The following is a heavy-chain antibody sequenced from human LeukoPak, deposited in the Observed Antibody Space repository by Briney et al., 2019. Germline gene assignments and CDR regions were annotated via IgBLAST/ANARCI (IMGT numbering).Heavy chain of an antibody. J-gene: IGHJ4*02. CDR2: INHSGST. Sequence: PSETPSLTCAVYGGSFSTYYWSWVRQPPGKGLEWIGEINHSGSTNYNPSLKSRVTISVDTSKNQFSLKLSSVTAADTAVYYCARGRWVGQQLTVRYFDYWGQGTLVTVSS. D-gene: IGHD6-13*01. V-gene: IGHV4-34*01. CDR3: ARGRWVGQQLTVRYFDY. CDR1: GGSFSTYY.